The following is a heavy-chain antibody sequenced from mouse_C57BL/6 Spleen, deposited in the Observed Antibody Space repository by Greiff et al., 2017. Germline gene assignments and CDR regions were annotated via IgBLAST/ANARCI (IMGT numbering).Heavy chain of an antibody. D-gene: IGHD2-5*01. V-gene: IGHV1-54*01. Sequence: VQLQQSGAELVRPGTSVKVSCKASGYAFTNYLIEWVKQRPGQGLEWIGEINPGSGGTNYNEKFKGKATLTADTSSSTAYMQLSSLTSEDSAVYSCARFYSNYDYWGQGTTLTVSS. CDR3: ARFYSNYDY. CDR1: GYAFTNYL. CDR2: INPGSGGT. J-gene: IGHJ2*01.